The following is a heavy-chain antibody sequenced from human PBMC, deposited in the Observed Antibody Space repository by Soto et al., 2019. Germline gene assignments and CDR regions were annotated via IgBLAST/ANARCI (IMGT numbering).Heavy chain of an antibody. CDR3: AKLGQIITIFGVVIDWFDP. CDR1: GFTFSSYA. CDR2: ISGSGGST. V-gene: IGHV3-23*01. Sequence: PGGSLRLSCAASGFTFSSYAMSWVRQAPGKGLEWVSAISGSGGSTYYADSVKGRFTISRDNSKNTLYLQMNSLRAEDTAVYYCAKLGQIITIFGVVIDWFDPWGQGTLVTVSS. J-gene: IGHJ5*02. D-gene: IGHD3-3*01.